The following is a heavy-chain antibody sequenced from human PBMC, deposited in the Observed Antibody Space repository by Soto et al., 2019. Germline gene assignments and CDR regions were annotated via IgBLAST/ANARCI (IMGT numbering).Heavy chain of an antibody. V-gene: IGHV4-59*01. Sequence: SETLSLTCTVSGGSISSYYWSWIRQPPGKGLEWIGYIYYSGGTNYNPSLKSLVTIPVDTSKNQFSLKLSSVTAADTAVYYCARGGSNFDYWGQGTLVTVSS. CDR2: IYYSGGT. J-gene: IGHJ4*02. CDR3: ARGGSNFDY. CDR1: GGSISSYY.